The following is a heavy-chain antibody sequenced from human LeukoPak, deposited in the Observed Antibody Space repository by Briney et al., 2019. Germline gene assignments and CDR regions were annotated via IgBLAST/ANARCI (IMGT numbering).Heavy chain of an antibody. J-gene: IGHJ4*02. CDR3: AVERREVGPQPHFDY. CDR1: GGSISSSSYY. Sequence: PSETLSLTCTVSGGSISSSSYYWGWIRQPPGKGLEWIGGIYYSGSTYYNPSLKSRVTISVDTSKNQFSLKLSSVTAADTAVYYCAVERREVGPQPHFDYWGQGTLVTVSS. CDR2: IYYSGST. V-gene: IGHV4-39*07. D-gene: IGHD1-26*01.